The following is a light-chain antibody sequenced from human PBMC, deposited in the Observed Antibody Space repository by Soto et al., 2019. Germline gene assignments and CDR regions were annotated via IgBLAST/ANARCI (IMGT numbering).Light chain of an antibody. CDR3: SSYTSTNTLAV. Sequence: SALTQPASVSGSPGQSITISCTGTSSDVGGYNYVSWYQQHAGFAPKLIIYEVSNRPSGVSNRFSGSKSGDTASQTISGLQAEDEADYYCSSYTSTNTLAVFGTGTKVTVL. CDR1: SSDVGGYNY. CDR2: EVS. J-gene: IGLJ1*01. V-gene: IGLV2-14*01.